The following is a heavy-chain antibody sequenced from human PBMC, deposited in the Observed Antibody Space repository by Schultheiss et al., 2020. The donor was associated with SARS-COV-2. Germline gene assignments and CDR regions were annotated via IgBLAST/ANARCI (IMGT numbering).Heavy chain of an antibody. J-gene: IGHJ4*02. Sequence: SETLSLTCAVYGGSFSGYYWSWIRQPPGKGLEWIGEINHSGSTNYNPSLKSRVTISVDTSKNQFSLMLGSVTAADTAVYYCAREGWQGLVHSAAPFDYWGQGTLVTVSS. CDR3: AREGWQGLVHSAAPFDY. V-gene: IGHV4-34*01. CDR1: GGSFSGYY. CDR2: INHSGST. D-gene: IGHD6-19*01.